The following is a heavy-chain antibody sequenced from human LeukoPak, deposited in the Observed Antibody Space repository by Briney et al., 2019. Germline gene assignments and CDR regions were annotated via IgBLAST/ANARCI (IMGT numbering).Heavy chain of an antibody. CDR2: IIPIFGTA. V-gene: IGHV1-69*13. CDR3: AREGKSEEADQLLYRVTYNWFDP. CDR1: GGTFSSYA. Sequence: SVKVSCKASGGTFSSYAISWVRQAPGQGLEWMGGIIPIFGTANYAQKFQGRVTITADESTSTAYMELSSLRSEDTAVYYCAREGKSEEADQLLYRVTYNWFDPWGQGTLVTVSS. D-gene: IGHD2-2*02. J-gene: IGHJ5*02.